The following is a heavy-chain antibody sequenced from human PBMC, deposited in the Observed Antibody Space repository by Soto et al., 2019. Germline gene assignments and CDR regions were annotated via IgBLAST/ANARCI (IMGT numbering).Heavy chain of an antibody. CDR2: IYHSGST. CDR3: ARNGIAWGDYGDSYFQH. CDR1: SGSISSSNW. J-gene: IGHJ1*01. D-gene: IGHD4-17*01. Sequence: SETLSLTCAVSSGSISSSNWWSWVRQPPGKGLEWIGEIYHSGSTNYNPSLKSRVTISVDKSKNQFSLKLSSVTAADTAVYYCARNGIAWGDYGDSYFQHWGQGTLVTVSS. V-gene: IGHV4-4*02.